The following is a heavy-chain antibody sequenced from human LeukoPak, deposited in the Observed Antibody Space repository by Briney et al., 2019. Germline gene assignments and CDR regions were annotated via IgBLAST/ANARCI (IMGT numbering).Heavy chain of an antibody. J-gene: IGHJ4*02. D-gene: IGHD2-2*01. V-gene: IGHV3-23*01. CDR1: RFTFSNYA. Sequence: GGSLRLSCAASRFTFSNYAMSWVRQAPGKGLEWVSGFSGSGGSTYYADSVKGRFTISRDNSKNTLYLQMNNLRAEDTAVYYCAKDDCSSSGCYVDYWGQGALVTVSS. CDR2: FSGSGGST. CDR3: AKDDCSSSGCYVDY.